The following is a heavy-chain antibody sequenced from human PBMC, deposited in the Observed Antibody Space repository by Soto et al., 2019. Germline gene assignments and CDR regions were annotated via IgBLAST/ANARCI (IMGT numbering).Heavy chain of an antibody. CDR2: ISSRGHTT. CDR1: GFSFSSYE. J-gene: IGHJ4*02. Sequence: GSLRLSCAVSGFSFSSYEMNWVRQAPGKGLEWVSYISSRGHTTYYADSVKGRFTISRDNAKNLLYLQMNSLRAEDTAVYYCAVTMIMVVGFDYWGQGAQVTVSS. D-gene: IGHD3-22*01. V-gene: IGHV3-48*03. CDR3: AVTMIMVVGFDY.